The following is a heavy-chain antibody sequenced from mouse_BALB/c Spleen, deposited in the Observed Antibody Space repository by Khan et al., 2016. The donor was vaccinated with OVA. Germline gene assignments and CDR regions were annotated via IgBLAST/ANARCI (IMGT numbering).Heavy chain of an antibody. J-gene: IGHJ3*01. CDR3: SRGGGVNRFAY. V-gene: IGHV1S137*01. Sequence: VQLQQSGAELVRPGVSVKISCKGSGYTFTDFTLHWVKQSHAMSLEWIGVISTYYGDATYNQRFKDKATMTVDKSSSTAYMELARLTSEDSAIXYWSRGGGVNRFAYWGQGTLVTVSA. CDR2: ISTYYGDA. CDR1: GYTFTDFT. D-gene: IGHD2-1*01.